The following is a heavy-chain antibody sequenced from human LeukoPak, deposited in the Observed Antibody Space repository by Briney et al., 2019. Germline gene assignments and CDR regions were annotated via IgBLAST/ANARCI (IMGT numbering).Heavy chain of an antibody. CDR1: GFTFTSSA. Sequence: GTSVKVSCKASGFTFTSSAVQWVRQARGQRLEWIGWIVVGSGNTNYAKKFQERVTITRDMSTSTAYMELSSLRSEDTAVYYCAAGGYYDILTGTGAFDIWGQETMVTVSS. D-gene: IGHD3-9*01. CDR2: IVVGSGNT. J-gene: IGHJ3*02. V-gene: IGHV1-58*01. CDR3: AAGGYYDILTGTGAFDI.